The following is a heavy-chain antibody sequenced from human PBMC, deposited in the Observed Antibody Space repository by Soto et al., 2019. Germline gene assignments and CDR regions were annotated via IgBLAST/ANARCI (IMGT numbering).Heavy chain of an antibody. J-gene: IGHJ4*02. CDR1: GGSISSGDYY. CDR2: IYYSGST. CDR3: ARGRCGGDCYANFDY. V-gene: IGHV4-30-4*01. Sequence: SETLSLTCTVSGGSISSGDYYWSWIRQPPGKGLEWIGYIYYSGSTYYNPSLKSRVTISVDTSKNQFSLKLSSVTAADTAVYYCARGRCGGDCYANFDYWGQGTLVTVSS. D-gene: IGHD2-21*02.